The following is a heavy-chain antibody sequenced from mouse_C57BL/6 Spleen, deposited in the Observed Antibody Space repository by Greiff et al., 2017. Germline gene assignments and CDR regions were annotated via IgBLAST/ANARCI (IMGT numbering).Heavy chain of an antibody. CDR2: INPSTGGT. D-gene: IGHD4-1*01. Sequence: VQLKESGPELVKPGASVKISCKASGYSFTGYYMNWVKQSPEKSLEWIGEINPSTGGTTYNQKFKAKATLTVDKSSSTAYMQLKSLTSEDSTVYYCARGTGHFDYWGQGTTLTVSS. CDR1: GYSFTGYY. CDR3: ARGTGHFDY. V-gene: IGHV1-42*01. J-gene: IGHJ2*01.